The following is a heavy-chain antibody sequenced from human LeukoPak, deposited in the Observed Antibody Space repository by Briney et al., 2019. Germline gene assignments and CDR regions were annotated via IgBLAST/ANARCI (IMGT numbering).Heavy chain of an antibody. CDR2: IKCKCYGGSK. D-gene: IGHD3-22*01. J-gene: IGHJ4*02. CDR3: TTDESRVDYYDSSGYYRFDY. CDR1: GFIFSNAW. Sequence: GGSLRLSCAACGFIFSNAWLSGVRQARWKGVEGVGRIKCKCYGGSKDYAARVKGSFTLPRDDSKNTLSLKENTVKTEDTAVYYCTTDESRVDYYDSSGYYRFDYWGQGTLVTVSA. V-gene: IGHV3-15*01.